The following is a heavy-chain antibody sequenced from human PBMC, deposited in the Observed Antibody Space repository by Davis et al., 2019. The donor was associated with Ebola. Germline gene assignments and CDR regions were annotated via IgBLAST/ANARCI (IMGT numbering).Heavy chain of an antibody. CDR1: GGSISSYY. CDR2: IYYSGST. Sequence: TLSLTCTVSGGSISSYYWNWIRQHPGKGLEWIGYIYYSGSTYYNPSLKSRVTISVDTSKNQFSLKLSSVTAADTAVYYCARTIVVVPAAIRRLYYYYMDVWGKGTTVTVSS. D-gene: IGHD2-2*02. V-gene: IGHV4-31*03. J-gene: IGHJ6*03. CDR3: ARTIVVVPAAIRRLYYYYMDV.